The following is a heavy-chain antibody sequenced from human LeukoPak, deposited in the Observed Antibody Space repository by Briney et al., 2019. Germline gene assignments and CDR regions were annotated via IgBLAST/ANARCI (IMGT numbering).Heavy chain of an antibody. D-gene: IGHD6-19*01. J-gene: IGHJ4*02. CDR1: GFTFSGYW. Sequence: GGSLRLSCAASGFTFSGYWMSWVRQAPGKGLEWVANIKQDGSEKYYVDSVKGRFTISRDNSKNTLYLQMNSLRAEDTAVYYCARGDRSGIAVAGSFDYWGQGTLVTVSS. CDR3: ARGDRSGIAVAGSFDY. CDR2: IKQDGSEK. V-gene: IGHV3-7*04.